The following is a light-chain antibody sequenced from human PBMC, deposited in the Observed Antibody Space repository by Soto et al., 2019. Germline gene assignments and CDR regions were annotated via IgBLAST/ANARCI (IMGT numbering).Light chain of an antibody. Sequence: EIGVTQSRGTLCWARGERAALSCWASQSVRNYLAWYQRKPGQAPRLLIYDASYRATDIPPRFSGSGSGPDFTLNISRLERQAFGASLPNQSTKCPSIPFLQG. CDR1: QSVRNY. J-gene: IGKJ5*01. V-gene: IGKV3-11*01. CDR3: NQSTKCPSIP. CDR2: DAS.